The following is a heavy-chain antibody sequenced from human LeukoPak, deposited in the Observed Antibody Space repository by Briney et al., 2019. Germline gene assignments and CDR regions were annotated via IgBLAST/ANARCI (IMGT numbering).Heavy chain of an antibody. J-gene: IGHJ3*02. D-gene: IGHD3-22*01. Sequence: SETLSLTCTVSGGSISSSSYYWGWIRQPPGKGLEWIGSIYYSGSTYYNPSLKSRVTISVDTSKNQFSLKLSSVTAADTAVYYCARLFYDSSGYSRGAFDIWGQGTMVTVSS. V-gene: IGHV4-39*01. CDR2: IYYSGST. CDR3: ARLFYDSSGYSRGAFDI. CDR1: GGSISSSSYY.